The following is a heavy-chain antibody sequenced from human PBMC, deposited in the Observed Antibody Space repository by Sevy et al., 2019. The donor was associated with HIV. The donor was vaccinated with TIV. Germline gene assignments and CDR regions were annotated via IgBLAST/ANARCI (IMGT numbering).Heavy chain of an antibody. CDR2: ISGSGGTT. Sequence: GGSLRLSCAASGFTFSSYAMTWFRQAPGRGLEWVSSISGSGGTTYYADSVKGRFTISRDNSKNTVYQQMNSLRAEDTAVYYCAKDFYGSGSYYTTDYWGQGTLVTVSS. CDR1: GFTFSSYA. V-gene: IGHV3-23*01. J-gene: IGHJ4*01. D-gene: IGHD3-10*01. CDR3: AKDFYGSGSYYTTDY.